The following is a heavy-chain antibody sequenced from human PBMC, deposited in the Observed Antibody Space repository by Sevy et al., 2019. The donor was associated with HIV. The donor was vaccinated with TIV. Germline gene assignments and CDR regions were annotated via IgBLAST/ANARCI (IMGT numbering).Heavy chain of an antibody. CDR3: AKAAGGCSSTSCYTDYYYYGMDV. V-gene: IGHV3-9*01. J-gene: IGHJ6*02. Sequence: GGSLRLSCAASGFTFDDYAMHWVQQAPGKGLEWVSGISWNSGSIGYADSVKGRFTISRDNAKNSLYLQMNSLRAEDTALYYCAKAAGGCSSTSCYTDYYYYGMDVWGQGTTVTVSS. CDR2: ISWNSGSI. D-gene: IGHD2-2*02. CDR1: GFTFDDYA.